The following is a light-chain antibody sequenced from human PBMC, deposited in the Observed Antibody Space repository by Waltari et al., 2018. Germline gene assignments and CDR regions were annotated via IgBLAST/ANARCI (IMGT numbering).Light chain of an antibody. J-gene: IGKJ3*01. CDR3: QQSYGAPYT. CDR1: QNIHRY. CDR2: AAS. V-gene: IGKV1-39*01. Sequence: DIQRTQSPSSLSASVGDRVTITCRASQNIHRYLNWFQQKVGEAPKVLLYAASTLESGVPSRFSGSGSGTDFTLTISSLQIEDFATYYCQQSYGAPYTFGPGTKVDIK.